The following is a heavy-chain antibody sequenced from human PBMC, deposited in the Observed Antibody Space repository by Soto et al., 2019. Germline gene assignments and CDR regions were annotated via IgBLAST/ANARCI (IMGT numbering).Heavy chain of an antibody. D-gene: IGHD2-15*01. J-gene: IGHJ6*02. CDR2: ISYDGSNK. V-gene: IGHV3-30*03. CDR1: GFTFSSYG. CDR3: AIYTREAPYGMDA. Sequence: GGSLRLSCAASGFTFSSYGMHWVRQAPGKGLEWVAVISYDGSNKYYADSVKGRFTISRENSKNTLYLQMNSLRAEDTAVYYCAIYTREAPYGMDAWGQGTTVTVPS.